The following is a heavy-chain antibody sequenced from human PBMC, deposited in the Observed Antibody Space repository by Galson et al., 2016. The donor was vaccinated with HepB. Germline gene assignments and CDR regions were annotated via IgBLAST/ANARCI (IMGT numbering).Heavy chain of an antibody. CDR2: IDPRDSYI. J-gene: IGHJ4*02. Sequence: QSGAEVKKPGESLRISCKGSGYDFGSYWITWVRQRPGKGLEWMGRIDPRDSYINYNPSFEGHVTISSDKSIDTAYLQWSGLKASDTAMYYCARRPGGDYYFDHWGQGTLVTVSS. V-gene: IGHV5-10-1*01. D-gene: IGHD3-16*01. CDR1: GYDFGSYW. CDR3: ARRPGGDYYFDH.